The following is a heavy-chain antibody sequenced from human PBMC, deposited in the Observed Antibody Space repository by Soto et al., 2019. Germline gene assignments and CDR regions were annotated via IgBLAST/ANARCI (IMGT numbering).Heavy chain of an antibody. Sequence: QVQLQESGPGLVKPSETLSLTCTVSGGSISSYYWSWIRQPPGKGLEWIGYIYYSGSTNYNPSLKSRVXISXDXSXXXXXXXXXXXXXAXXXXXXXXXXXXXXXXWGRGTLVTVSS. CDR1: GGSISSYY. J-gene: IGHJ2*01. CDR2: IYYSGST. V-gene: IGHV4-59*01. CDR3: XXXXXXXXX.